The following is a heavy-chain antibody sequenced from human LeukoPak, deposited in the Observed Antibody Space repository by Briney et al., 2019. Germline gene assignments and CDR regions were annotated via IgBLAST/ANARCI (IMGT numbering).Heavy chain of an antibody. V-gene: IGHV4-39*07. CDR2: IYYSGST. D-gene: IGHD5-12*01. CDR1: GGSISSSSYY. Sequence: SETLSLTCTVSGGSISSSSYYWGWIRQPPGKGLEWIGSIYYSGSTYYNPSLKSRVTISVDTSKNQFSLKLSSVTAADTAVYYCASGYGSTFDYWGQGTLVTVSS. J-gene: IGHJ4*02. CDR3: ASGYGSTFDY.